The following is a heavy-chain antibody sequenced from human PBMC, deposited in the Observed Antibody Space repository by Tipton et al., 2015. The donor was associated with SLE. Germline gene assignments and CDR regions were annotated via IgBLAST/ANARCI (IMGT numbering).Heavy chain of an antibody. D-gene: IGHD6-6*01. CDR3: AREGKQLAAGY. Sequence: TLSLTCIVSGGSISGHYWNWVRQPPGKGLEWIGNIFHSGSTYYNPSLKSRVTISVDTSKNQFSLKVSSVTAADTAVYYCAREGKQLAAGYWGQGTLVTVSS. CDR2: IFHSGST. V-gene: IGHV4-59*11. CDR1: GGSISGHY. J-gene: IGHJ4*02.